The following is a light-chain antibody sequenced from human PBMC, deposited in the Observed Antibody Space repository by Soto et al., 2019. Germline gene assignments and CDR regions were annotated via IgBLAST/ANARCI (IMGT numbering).Light chain of an antibody. Sequence: QAVRNQAASVVGAPGQSIPISCTGTSSDVLSYNLVSWYQQHPGKAPKLMIYEGSKRPSGVSNRFSGSKSGNTASLTISGLQAEDEADYYCCSYAGSSTSPYVFGTGTKVTVL. J-gene: IGLJ1*01. CDR3: CSYAGSSTSPYV. CDR1: SSDVLSYNL. CDR2: EGS. V-gene: IGLV2-23*01.